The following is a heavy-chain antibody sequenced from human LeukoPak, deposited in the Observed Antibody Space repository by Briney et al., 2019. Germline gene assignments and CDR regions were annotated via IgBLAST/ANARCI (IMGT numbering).Heavy chain of an antibody. D-gene: IGHD3-3*01. V-gene: IGHV4-59*01. Sequence: SETLSLTCTVSGGSISSYYWSWIRQPPGKGLEWIGYIYYSGSTNYNPSLKSRVTISVDTSKNQFSLKLSSVTAADTAVYYCARDRAIFGVVNDAFDIWGQGTIVTVSS. CDR3: ARDRAIFGVVNDAFDI. CDR1: GGSISSYY. CDR2: IYYSGST. J-gene: IGHJ3*02.